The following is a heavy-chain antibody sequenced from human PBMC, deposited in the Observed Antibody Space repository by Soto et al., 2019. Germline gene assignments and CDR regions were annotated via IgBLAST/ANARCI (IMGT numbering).Heavy chain of an antibody. CDR1: GFTFSNYW. J-gene: IGHJ4*02. D-gene: IGHD3-10*01. CDR2: INSDGSSI. V-gene: IGHV3-74*01. Sequence: EVQLVESGGGLVQPGGSLRLSCAASGFTFSNYWMHWVRQAPGKGLVWVSRINSDGSSINYADSVKGQFTIPRDNAKNTLYLQMSSLRAEDTAVYYCGRGASGSYRLDYWGQGTLVTVSS. CDR3: GRGASGSYRLDY.